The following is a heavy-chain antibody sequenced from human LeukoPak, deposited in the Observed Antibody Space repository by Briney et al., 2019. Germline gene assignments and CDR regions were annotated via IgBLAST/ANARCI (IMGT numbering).Heavy chain of an antibody. Sequence: GGSLRLSCAASGFTFSSYSMNWVRQAPGKGLEWVSSISSSSSYIYYADSVKGRFTISRDNAKNSLYLQMNSLRAEDTAVSYCARGGRLLWFGESIDYWGQGTLVTVSS. D-gene: IGHD3-10*01. CDR3: ARGGRLLWFGESIDY. J-gene: IGHJ4*02. CDR1: GFTFSSYS. CDR2: ISSSSSYI. V-gene: IGHV3-21*01.